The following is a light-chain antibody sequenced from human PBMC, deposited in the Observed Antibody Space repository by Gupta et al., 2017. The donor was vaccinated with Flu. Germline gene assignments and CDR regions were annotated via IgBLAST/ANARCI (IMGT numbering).Light chain of an antibody. V-gene: IGKV3-20*01. CDR2: GAS. CDR3: QQYGSSPTWT. Sequence: ELVLTQSPGTLSLSPGERATLSCRASQSVSSSYLAWYQQKPGQAPRLLIYGASSSATGIPDRFSGSGSGTDFTLTISRLEPEDFAVYYCQQYGSSPTWTFGQGTKVEIK. CDR1: QSVSSSY. J-gene: IGKJ1*01.